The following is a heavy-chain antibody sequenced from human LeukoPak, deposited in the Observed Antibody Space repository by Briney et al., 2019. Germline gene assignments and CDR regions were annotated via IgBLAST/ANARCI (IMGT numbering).Heavy chain of an antibody. CDR3: ARERDYDILTGSDY. V-gene: IGHV3-30*04. Sequence: PGRSLRLSCAASGFTFSSYAIHWVRQAPGKGLEWVAVISYDGDNKYYADSVKGRFTISRDNAKNSLYLQMNSLRAEDTAVYYCARERDYDILTGSDYWGQGTLVTVSS. CDR1: GFTFSSYA. D-gene: IGHD3-9*01. J-gene: IGHJ4*02. CDR2: ISYDGDNK.